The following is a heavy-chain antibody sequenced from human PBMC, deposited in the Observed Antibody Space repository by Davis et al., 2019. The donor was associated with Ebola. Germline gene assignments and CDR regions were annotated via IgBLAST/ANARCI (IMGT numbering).Heavy chain of an antibody. CDR3: ARGYYYDSSGYYYRADY. V-gene: IGHV5-10-1*01. D-gene: IGHD3-22*01. J-gene: IGHJ4*02. CDR1: GYIFTSYW. CDR2: IDPSDSYT. Sequence: GASLKTSCKGSGYIFTSYWISWVRQMPGKGLEWMGRIDPSDSYTNYSPSFQGHVTITADKSISTAYLQWSSLKASETAMYYCARGYYYDSSGYYYRADYWGQGTLVTVSS.